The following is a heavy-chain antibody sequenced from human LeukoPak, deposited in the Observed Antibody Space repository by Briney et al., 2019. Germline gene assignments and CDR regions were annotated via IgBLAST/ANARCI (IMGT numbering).Heavy chain of an antibody. CDR3: ARGIRIVVVPAAIRFDY. J-gene: IGHJ4*02. V-gene: IGHV1-2*02. Sequence: ASVKVSCKASGYTFTGYYMHWVRQAPGQGLEWMGWINPNSGGTNCAQKFQGRVTMTRDTSISTAYMELSRLRSDDTAVYYCARGIRIVVVPAAIRFDYSGQGTLVTVSS. D-gene: IGHD2-2*02. CDR2: INPNSGGT. CDR1: GYTFTGYY.